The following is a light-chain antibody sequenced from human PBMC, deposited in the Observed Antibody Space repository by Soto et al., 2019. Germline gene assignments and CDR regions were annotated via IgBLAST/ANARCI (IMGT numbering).Light chain of an antibody. CDR2: TNN. CDR3: SLYTSDSTYV. Sequence: QSVLTQPPSASGAPGQRVTISCSGSSSNIGSNTVNWYQQLPGMAPKLLIYTNNRRPSGVRDRFSGSRSGTSASLAISGLQSEDEADYYCSLYTSDSTYVFGTGTKVTVL. V-gene: IGLV1-44*01. CDR1: SSNIGSNT. J-gene: IGLJ1*01.